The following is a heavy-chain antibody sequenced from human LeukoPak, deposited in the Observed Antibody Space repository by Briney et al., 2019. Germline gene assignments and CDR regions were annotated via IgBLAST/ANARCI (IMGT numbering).Heavy chain of an antibody. CDR2: IGGSGVIT. V-gene: IGHV3-23*01. Sequence: QSGGSLRLSCAASGLTFSSYGMSWVRQAPGKGLEWVSAIGGSGVITYYADSVKGRFTISRDNSKNTLFLQMNSLRAEDTAVYYCVKAGPFYFDSWGLGTLVTVSS. CDR1: GLTFSSYG. J-gene: IGHJ4*02. CDR3: VKAGPFYFDS.